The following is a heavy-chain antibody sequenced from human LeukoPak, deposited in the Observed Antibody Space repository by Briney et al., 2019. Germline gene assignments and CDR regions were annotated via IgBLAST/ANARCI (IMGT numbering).Heavy chain of an antibody. Sequence: SETLSLTCTVSGGSISSYYWSWIRQPPGKGLEWIGYIYTSGSTNYNPSLKSRVTISVDTSKNQFSLKLSSVTAADTAVYYCARLLGWFGPWGQGTLVTVSS. CDR1: GGSISSYY. V-gene: IGHV4-4*09. CDR3: ARLLGWFGP. CDR2: IYTSGST. J-gene: IGHJ5*02.